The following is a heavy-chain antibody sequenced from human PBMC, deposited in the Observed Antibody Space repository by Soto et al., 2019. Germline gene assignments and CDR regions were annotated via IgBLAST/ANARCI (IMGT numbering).Heavy chain of an antibody. Sequence: RASVKVSCKASGGTFSSYAISWVRQAPGQGLEWMGGIIPIFGTANYAQKFQGRVTITADESTSTAYMELSSLRSEDTAVYYCARGSIAAALTPFDYWGQGTLVTVSS. CDR3: ARGSIAAALTPFDY. D-gene: IGHD6-13*01. J-gene: IGHJ4*02. V-gene: IGHV1-69*13. CDR2: IIPIFGTA. CDR1: GGTFSSYA.